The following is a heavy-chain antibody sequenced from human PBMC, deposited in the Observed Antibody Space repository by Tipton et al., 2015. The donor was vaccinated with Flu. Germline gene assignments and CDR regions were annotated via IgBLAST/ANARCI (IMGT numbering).Heavy chain of an antibody. J-gene: IGHJ4*02. D-gene: IGHD3-10*01. CDR3: ATTTYYYGSGTHDY. V-gene: IGHV4-38-2*01. CDR2: IHTSAGT. CDR1: GDSLGSSYY. Sequence: TLSLTCSVSGDSLGSSYYWAWIRQPPGRGLEWIGNIHTSAGTYYNLSLKSRVTISVDRSKNQFSLRLASVTAADTAVYYCATTTYYYGSGTHDYWGQGTLVTVSS.